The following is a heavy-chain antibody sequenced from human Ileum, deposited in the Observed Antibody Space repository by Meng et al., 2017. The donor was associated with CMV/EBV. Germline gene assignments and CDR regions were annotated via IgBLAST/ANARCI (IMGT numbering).Heavy chain of an antibody. Sequence: GASLKISCAASGFTFNSYWMHWVRQAPGKGLVWVSRINRDGTSTTYADSVKGRFTFSRDNAKSTLYLQLNSLRAEDTAVYYCARGGASDYYYYGLDVWGQGTTVTVSS. CDR2: INRDGTST. CDR3: ARGGASDYYYYGLDV. J-gene: IGHJ6*02. D-gene: IGHD1-26*01. CDR1: GFTFNSYW. V-gene: IGHV3-74*01.